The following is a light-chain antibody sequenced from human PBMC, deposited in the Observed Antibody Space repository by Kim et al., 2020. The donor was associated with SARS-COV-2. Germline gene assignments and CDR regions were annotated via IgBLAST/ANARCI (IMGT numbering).Light chain of an antibody. CDR1: KLGDKS. Sequence: SYELTQPPSVSVSPGQTASITCSGDKLGDKSVCWYQQKPGQSPVLVICQDSKRPSGIPERFSGSNSGNTATLTISGTQAMDEADYYCQAWDSSTVLFGGGTQLTVL. J-gene: IGLJ2*01. CDR2: QDS. V-gene: IGLV3-1*01. CDR3: QAWDSSTVL.